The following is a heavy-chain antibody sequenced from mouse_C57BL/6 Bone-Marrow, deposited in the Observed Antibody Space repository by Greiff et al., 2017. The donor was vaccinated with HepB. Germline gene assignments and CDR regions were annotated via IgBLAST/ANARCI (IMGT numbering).Heavy chain of an antibody. CDR2: ISDGGSYT. J-gene: IGHJ4*01. V-gene: IGHV5-4*01. Sequence: EVKLVESGGGLVKPGGSLKLSCAASGFTFSSYAMSWVRQTPVKRLEWVATISDGGSYTYYPDNVKGRFTISRDNAKNTLYLQMSHLKSEDTALYYCARDGPGAMYYWGQGTSVTVSA. CDR1: GFTFSSYA. CDR3: ARDGPGAMYY.